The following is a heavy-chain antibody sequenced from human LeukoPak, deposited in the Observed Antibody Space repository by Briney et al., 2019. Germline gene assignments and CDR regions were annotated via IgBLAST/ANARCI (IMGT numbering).Heavy chain of an antibody. CDR3: AKNHSDGYLDY. Sequence: GGSLRLSCAASGCTFSSYGMSWVRQAPGKGLEWVSAISGSGGATYYADSVKGRFTISRDNSKNTLYLQMNSLRAEDTAVYYCAKNHSDGYLDYWGQGTLVTVSS. CDR1: GCTFSSYG. V-gene: IGHV3-23*01. D-gene: IGHD5-24*01. J-gene: IGHJ4*02. CDR2: ISGSGGAT.